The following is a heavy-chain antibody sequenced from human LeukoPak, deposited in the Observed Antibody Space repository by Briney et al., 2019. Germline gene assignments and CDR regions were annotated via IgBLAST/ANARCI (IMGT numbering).Heavy chain of an antibody. CDR1: GGSITSYY. CDR2: IHHTGKN. Sequence: SETLSLTCAVSGGSITSYYWNWIRQPPGKGLEWIGYIHHTGKNWYNPPLQSRVTLTVDTSKSEFSLRLNSVTAADTAVYYCAKWHEKLLAFDSWGQGTLVTVSS. V-gene: IGHV4-59*01. J-gene: IGHJ4*02. CDR3: AKWHEKLLAFDS. D-gene: IGHD1-7*01.